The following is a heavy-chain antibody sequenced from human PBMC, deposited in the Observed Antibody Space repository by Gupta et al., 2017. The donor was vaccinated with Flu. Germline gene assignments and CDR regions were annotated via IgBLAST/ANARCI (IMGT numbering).Heavy chain of an antibody. Sequence: EVQLVESGGGLVQPGGSLRLSCAASGFTFSSYEMNWVRQAPGKGLEWVSYISSSGRTIYYADSVKGRFTISRDNAKNSLYLQMNSLRAEDTAVYYCALAPRVLIQPSDMDVWGQGTAVTVSS. J-gene: IGHJ6*02. CDR2: ISSSGRTI. D-gene: IGHD5-18*01. CDR1: GFTFSSYE. V-gene: IGHV3-48*03. CDR3: ALAPRVLIQPSDMDV.